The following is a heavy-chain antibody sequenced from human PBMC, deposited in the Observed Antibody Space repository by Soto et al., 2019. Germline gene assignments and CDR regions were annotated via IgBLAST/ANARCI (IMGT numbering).Heavy chain of an antibody. V-gene: IGHV3-33*01. CDR1: GFDFSSYG. Sequence: PGGSLRLSCAAFGFDFSSYGMHWVRQTPGKGLEWVAVLGFDGGGRYYADSVKGRFTISRDNSKKMLYLQMDSLRADDTALYYCAREPVGRDYAMDVWGKGTTVTVSS. CDR3: AREPVGRDYAMDV. CDR2: LGFDGGGR. D-gene: IGHD1-26*01. J-gene: IGHJ6*04.